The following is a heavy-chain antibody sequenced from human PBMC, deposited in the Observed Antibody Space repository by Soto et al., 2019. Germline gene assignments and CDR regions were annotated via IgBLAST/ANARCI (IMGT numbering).Heavy chain of an antibody. V-gene: IGHV5-51*01. CDR1: GYSFTSYW. D-gene: IGHD3-22*01. CDR3: ARXAYYYDSSGHYDGEFDY. J-gene: IGHJ4*02. CDR2: IYPGDSDT. Sequence: GESLKISCKGSGYSFTSYWIGWVRQMPGKGLEWMGIIYPGDSDTRYSPSFQGQVTISADKSISTAYLQWSSLKASDTAMYYCARXAYYYDSSGHYDGEFDYWGQGTLVTVSS.